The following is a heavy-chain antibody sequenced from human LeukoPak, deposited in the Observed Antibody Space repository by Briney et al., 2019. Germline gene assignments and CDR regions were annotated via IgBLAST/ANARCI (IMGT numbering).Heavy chain of an antibody. CDR1: GFTFSSYA. Sequence: GRSLRLSCAASGFTFSSYAMHWVRQAPGKGLEWVAVISYDGSNKYYADSVKGRFTISRDNSKNTLYLQMNSLRAEDTAVYYCARGVTIFGVVVETLDYWGQGTLVTVSS. CDR2: ISYDGSNK. D-gene: IGHD3-3*01. J-gene: IGHJ4*02. V-gene: IGHV3-30-3*01. CDR3: ARGVTIFGVVVETLDY.